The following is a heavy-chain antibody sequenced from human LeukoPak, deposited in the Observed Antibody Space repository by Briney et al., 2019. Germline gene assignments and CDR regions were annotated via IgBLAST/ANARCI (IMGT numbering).Heavy chain of an antibody. J-gene: IGHJ3*02. D-gene: IGHD3-22*01. CDR1: GYSISSGYY. CDR2: IYYSGNT. Sequence: PSETLSLTCTVSGYSISSGYYWAWIRRPPGKGLEWIGSIYYSGNTYYNPSLKSRVTISVDTSKNQFSLKLSSVTAADTAVYYCAREDSSGYYYCAFDIWGQGTMVTVSP. V-gene: IGHV4-38-2*02. CDR3: AREDSSGYYYCAFDI.